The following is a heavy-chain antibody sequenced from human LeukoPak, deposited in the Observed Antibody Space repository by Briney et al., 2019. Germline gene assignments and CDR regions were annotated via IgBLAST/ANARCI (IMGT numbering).Heavy chain of an antibody. J-gene: IGHJ4*02. CDR3: GTLLSNGPFDY. CDR2: IYPNTGGT. V-gene: IGHV1-2*02. CDR1: GYTFTGYY. Sequence: ASVKVSCKASGYTFTGYYMHWVRQAPGQGLEWMGWIYPNTGGTKYAQKLQGRVTMTRDTSISTAYMELSGLRSDDTAVYYCGTLLSNGPFDYWGQGSLVTVSS.